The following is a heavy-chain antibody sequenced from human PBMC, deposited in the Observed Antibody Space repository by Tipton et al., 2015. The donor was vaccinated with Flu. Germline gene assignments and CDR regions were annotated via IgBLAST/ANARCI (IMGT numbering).Heavy chain of an antibody. Sequence: TLSLTCTVSGGSISSGSYYWSWIRQPAGKGLEWIGRIYTSGSTNYNPSLKSRVTISVDTSKNQFSLKLSSVTAADTAVYYCARVRSYYDSSGYYYAFDYWGQGTLGTVSS. CDR1: GGSISSGSYY. D-gene: IGHD3-22*01. J-gene: IGHJ4*02. CDR2: IYTSGST. CDR3: ARVRSYYDSSGYYYAFDY. V-gene: IGHV4-61*02.